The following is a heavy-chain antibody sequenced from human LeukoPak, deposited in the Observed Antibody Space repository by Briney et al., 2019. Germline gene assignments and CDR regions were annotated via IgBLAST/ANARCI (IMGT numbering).Heavy chain of an antibody. J-gene: IGHJ5*02. D-gene: IGHD1-26*01. CDR3: ARDGYSGSYEDWFDP. CDR2: IIPIFGTA. Sequence: SVKVSCKASGGTFSSYAISWVRQAPGQGLEWMGGIIPIFGTANYAQKFQGRVTITADESTSTAYMELSSLRSEDTAVYYCARDGYSGSYEDWFDPWGQGTLVTVSS. CDR1: GGTFSSYA. V-gene: IGHV1-69*01.